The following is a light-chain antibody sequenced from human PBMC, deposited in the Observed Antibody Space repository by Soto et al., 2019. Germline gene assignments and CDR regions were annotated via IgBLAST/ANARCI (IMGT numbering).Light chain of an antibody. J-gene: IGLJ2*01. CDR3: LLSYSGARVV. CDR2: DTN. CDR1: TGAVTSGHY. Sequence: QAVVTQEPSLTVSPGGTVTLTCGSSTGAVTSGHYPYWIQQKPGQAPTTLIYDTNNKHSWTPARFSGSLLGGKAALTLSGAQPEGEAEYYCLLSYSGARVVFGGGTKLTVL. V-gene: IGLV7-46*01.